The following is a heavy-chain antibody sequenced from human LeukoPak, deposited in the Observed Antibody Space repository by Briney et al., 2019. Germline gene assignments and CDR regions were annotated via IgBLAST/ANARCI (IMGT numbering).Heavy chain of an antibody. Sequence: PSETLSLTCTVSGGSIGSYYWSWIRQPAGKGLEWIGRIYTSGSTNYNPSLKRRVTISVDKTKTQFSLKPSSVTAADTAVYYRARDPGSSYFDYWGQGNLVTVSS. CDR2: IYTSGST. J-gene: IGHJ4*02. D-gene: IGHD1-26*01. CDR1: GGSIGSYY. CDR3: ARDPGSSYFDY. V-gene: IGHV4-4*07.